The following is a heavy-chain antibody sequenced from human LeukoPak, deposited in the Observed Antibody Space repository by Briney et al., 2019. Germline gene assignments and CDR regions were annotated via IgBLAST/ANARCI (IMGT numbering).Heavy chain of an antibody. J-gene: IGHJ4*02. CDR3: ARDSTMVRGFDY. CDR1: GFTFSSYS. D-gene: IGHD3-10*01. CDR2: ISSSSSYI. Sequence: PGGSLRLSCAASGFTFSSYSMNWVRQAPGKGLEWVSSISSSSSYIYYADSVKGRFAISRDNAKNPLYLQMNSLRAEDTAVYYCARDSTMVRGFDYWGQGTLVTVSS. V-gene: IGHV3-21*01.